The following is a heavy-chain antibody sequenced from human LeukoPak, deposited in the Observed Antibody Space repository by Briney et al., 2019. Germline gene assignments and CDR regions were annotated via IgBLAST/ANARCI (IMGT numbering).Heavy chain of an antibody. Sequence: GGSLRLSCAASGFDFSTHAMYWVRQSPGKGLEWMAVTSYHGRNKFYADSVKGRFTISRDNSKNTLYLQMNSLRAEDTAVYYCASVYCSSTSCYNAPDFDYWGQGTLVTVSS. CDR3: ASVYCSSTSCYNAPDFDY. D-gene: IGHD2-2*02. V-gene: IGHV3-30*04. CDR1: GFDFSTHA. CDR2: TSYHGRNK. J-gene: IGHJ4*02.